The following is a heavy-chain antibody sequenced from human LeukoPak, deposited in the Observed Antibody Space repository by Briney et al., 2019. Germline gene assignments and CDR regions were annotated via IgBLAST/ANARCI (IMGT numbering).Heavy chain of an antibody. Sequence: SETLSLTCAVYGGSFSGYYWSWVRQPPGKGLEWIGEINHSGSTKYNASLTRGVTISVDTSKNQFSLKLSSVTAADTAVYYCARGKNTAMVYYYYMDVWGKGTTVTVSS. CDR2: INHSGST. CDR1: GGSFSGYY. D-gene: IGHD5-18*01. J-gene: IGHJ6*03. V-gene: IGHV4-34*01. CDR3: ARGKNTAMVYYYYMDV.